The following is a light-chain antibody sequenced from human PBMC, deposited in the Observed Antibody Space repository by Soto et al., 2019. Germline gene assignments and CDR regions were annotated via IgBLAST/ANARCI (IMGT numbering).Light chain of an antibody. CDR2: GAS. CDR1: QSVSSN. CDR3: QQYKNWPPIT. V-gene: IGKV3-15*01. Sequence: EIVVSQSPSTLSVSTGERATLSCRASQSVSSNLAWYQQKPGQAPRLLIYGASTRATGIPARFSGSGSGTEFTLTISSLQSEDFAVYYCQQYKNWPPITFGQGTRLEI. J-gene: IGKJ5*01.